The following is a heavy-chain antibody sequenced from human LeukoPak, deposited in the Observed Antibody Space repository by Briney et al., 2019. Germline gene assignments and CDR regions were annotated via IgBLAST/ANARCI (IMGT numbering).Heavy chain of an antibody. CDR1: GGTISSYY. Sequence: SETLSLTCTVSGGTISSYYWNWIRQPPGKGLEWIGYIHYSGSTKYNPSLKSRVTISVDTSKNQFSLKLSSVTAADTAVYYCARSIIVVVAAGALDIWGQGTMVTVSS. J-gene: IGHJ3*02. CDR2: IHYSGST. V-gene: IGHV4-59*08. D-gene: IGHD2-21*02. CDR3: ARSIIVVVAAGALDI.